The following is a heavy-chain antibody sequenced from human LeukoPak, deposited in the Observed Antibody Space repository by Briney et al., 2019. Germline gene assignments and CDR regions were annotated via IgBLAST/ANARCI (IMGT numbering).Heavy chain of an antibody. D-gene: IGHD3-10*01. CDR2: ISYDGSNK. CDR1: GFTFSSYG. V-gene: IGHV3-30*18. J-gene: IGHJ6*02. CDR3: AKDLDQYGSGSYYHYGMDV. Sequence: GGSLRLSCAASGFTFSSYGMHWVRQAPGKGLEWVAVISYDGSNKYYADSVKGRFAISRDNSKNTLYLQMNSLRAEDTAVYYCAKDLDQYGSGSYYHYGMDVWGQGTTVTVSS.